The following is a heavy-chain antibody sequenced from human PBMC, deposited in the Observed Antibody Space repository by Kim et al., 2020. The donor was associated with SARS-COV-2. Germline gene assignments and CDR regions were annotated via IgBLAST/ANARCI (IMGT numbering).Heavy chain of an antibody. J-gene: IGHJ4*02. CDR2: IDPRDSYI. D-gene: IGHD4-4*01. CDR1: GYTFTRFW. Sequence: GESLKISCKGSGYTFTRFWITWVRQMPGKGLEWIGRIDPRDSYIKYNPSFQGHVSISADKSITTAYLQWTSLKASDTAMYYCARVDPYSNSRPPYFDYWGQGTLVTVST. CDR3: ARVDPYSNSRPPYFDY. V-gene: IGHV5-10-1*01.